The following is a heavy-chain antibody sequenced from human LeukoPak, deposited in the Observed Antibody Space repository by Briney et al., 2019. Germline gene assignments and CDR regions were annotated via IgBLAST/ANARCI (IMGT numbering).Heavy chain of an antibody. Sequence: GRSLGLSCAASGFTFSSYGMHWVRQAPGKGLEWVAVISYDGSNKYYADSVKGRFTISRDNSKNTLYLQMNSLRAEDTAVYYCARRSGWYLDYFDYWGQGTLVTVSS. CDR3: ARRSGWYLDYFDY. D-gene: IGHD6-19*01. CDR2: ISYDGSNK. J-gene: IGHJ4*02. CDR1: GFTFSSYG. V-gene: IGHV3-30*03.